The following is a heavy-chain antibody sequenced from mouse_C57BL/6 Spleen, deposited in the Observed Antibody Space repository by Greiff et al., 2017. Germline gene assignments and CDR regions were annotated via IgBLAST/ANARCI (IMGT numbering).Heavy chain of an antibody. Sequence: VQLQQPGAELVKPGASVKLSCKASGYTFTSYWMQWVKQRPGQGLEWIGEIDPSDSYTNYNPKFKGKATLTVDTSSSPAYMQLSSLTSEDSAVYYCARGVTTVVNFDYWGQGTTLTVSS. V-gene: IGHV1-50*01. CDR1: GYTFTSYW. J-gene: IGHJ2*01. D-gene: IGHD1-1*01. CDR2: IDPSDSYT. CDR3: ARGVTTVVNFDY.